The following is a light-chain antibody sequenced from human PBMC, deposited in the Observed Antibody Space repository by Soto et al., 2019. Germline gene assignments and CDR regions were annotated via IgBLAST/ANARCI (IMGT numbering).Light chain of an antibody. CDR2: GAS. CDR3: QQYNDWPRT. J-gene: IGKJ1*01. Sequence: EIVMTQSPATLSVSPGERATLSCRASQSVSSNLAWYQQKPGQAPRLLIYGASTRATGIPARFSGSGSGTEFNLTISSLQSEDFAVYCCQQYNDWPRTFGQGTKVEIK. V-gene: IGKV3-15*01. CDR1: QSVSSN.